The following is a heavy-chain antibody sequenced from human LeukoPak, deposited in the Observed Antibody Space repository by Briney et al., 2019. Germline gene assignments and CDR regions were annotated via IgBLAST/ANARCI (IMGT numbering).Heavy chain of an antibody. J-gene: IGHJ5*02. D-gene: IGHD6-19*01. CDR1: GGSLSGFY. CDR2: TYSDGST. Sequence: SETLSLTCTVSGGSLSGFYWSWIRQSPRLGLEWIGLTYSDGSTMYNPSLTSRVTISVDTSKNQVSLRLTSVTAADTAIYYCARDVVAVPGSDNWFDPWGQGNLVTVSS. CDR3: ARDVVAVPGSDNWFDP. V-gene: IGHV4-59*01.